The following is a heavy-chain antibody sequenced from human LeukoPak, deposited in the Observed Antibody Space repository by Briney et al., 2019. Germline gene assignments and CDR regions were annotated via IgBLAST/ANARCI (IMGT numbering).Heavy chain of an antibody. D-gene: IGHD3-16*02. CDR1: GFTFSSYA. V-gene: IGHV3-21*01. J-gene: IGHJ4*02. CDR2: ISSSSSYI. Sequence: PGGSLRLSCAASGFTFSSYAMNWVRQAPGEGLEWVSSISSSSSYIYYADSVKGRFTISRDNAKNSLYLQMNSLRAEDTAVYYCARDPTVDDYVWGSYRPVLFFDYWGQGTLVTVSS. CDR3: ARDPTVDDYVWGSYRPVLFFDY.